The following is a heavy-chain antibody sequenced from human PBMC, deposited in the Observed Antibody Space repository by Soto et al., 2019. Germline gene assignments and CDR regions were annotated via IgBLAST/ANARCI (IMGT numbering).Heavy chain of an antibody. CDR1: GFTFSSYG. V-gene: IGHV3-30*18. D-gene: IGHD1-1*01. Sequence: HPGWSLRLSCAASGFTFSSYGMHLVRQAPGKGLEWVAVISYDGSNKYYADSVKGRFTISRDNSKNTLYLQMNSLRAEDTAVYYCAKGEAPQHWGQGTLVTVSS. CDR2: ISYDGSNK. CDR3: AKGEAPQH. J-gene: IGHJ4*02.